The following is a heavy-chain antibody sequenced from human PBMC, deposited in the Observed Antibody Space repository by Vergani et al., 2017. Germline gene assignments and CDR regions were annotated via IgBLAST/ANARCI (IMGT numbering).Heavy chain of an antibody. CDR1: GFSFPGYA. CDR3: AKEWGYYGSGTFDY. J-gene: IGHJ4*02. CDR2: VSGSSATP. V-gene: IGHV3-23*01. Sequence: EVQLLESGGGLVQPGGSLRLSCEASGFSFPGYAMSWVRQAPGKGLEWVSSVSGSSATPYYADSVKGRFIISRDNSKNTLHLQMNSLRADDTAVYYCAKEWGYYGSGTFDYWGQGTLVTVSS. D-gene: IGHD3-10*01.